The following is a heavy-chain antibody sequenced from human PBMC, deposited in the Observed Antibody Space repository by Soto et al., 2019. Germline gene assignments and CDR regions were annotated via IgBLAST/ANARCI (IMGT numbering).Heavy chain of an antibody. CDR1: GFTFRSYW. J-gene: IGHJ4*02. D-gene: IGHD3-22*01. CDR2: VKQDGSEK. V-gene: IGHV3-7*03. CDR3: AKDGPDDSSGYFSFDS. Sequence: VGSLRLSCAVSGFTFRSYWMSWVRQPPGKGLEWVATVKQDGSEKYYVDSVKGRFTISRDNARKSLYLQMDGLRVEDTAVYFCAKDGPDDSSGYFSFDSWGQGALVTVSS.